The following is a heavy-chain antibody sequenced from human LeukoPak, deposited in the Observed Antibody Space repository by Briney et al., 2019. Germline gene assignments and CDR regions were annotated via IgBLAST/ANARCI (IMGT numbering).Heavy chain of an antibody. V-gene: IGHV4-59*12. J-gene: IGHJ5*02. CDR1: GGSISSYY. Sequence: SETLSLTCTVSGGSISSYYWSWIRQPPGKGLEWIGSIYYSGSTYYNPSLKSRVTISVDTSKNQFSLKLSSVTAADTAVYYCARDLGRAAAGNWFDPWGQGTLVTVSS. CDR3: ARDLGRAAAGNWFDP. CDR2: IYYSGST. D-gene: IGHD6-13*01.